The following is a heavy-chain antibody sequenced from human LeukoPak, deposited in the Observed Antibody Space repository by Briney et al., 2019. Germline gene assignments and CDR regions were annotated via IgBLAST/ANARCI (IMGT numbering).Heavy chain of an antibody. CDR2: ISCYNGDT. J-gene: IGHJ4*02. D-gene: IGHD1-26*01. V-gene: IGHV1-18*01. Sequence: ASVKVSCKASGYTFTHHGISWVRQAPGQGLEWMRWISCYNGDTKFGQKFQGRVTMSKDTSTTTAYMELTGLTSDDTAVYYCMRDPTNTSGRYAYFDFWGQGTLVTVSP. CDR1: GYTFTHHG. CDR3: MRDPTNTSGRYAYFDF.